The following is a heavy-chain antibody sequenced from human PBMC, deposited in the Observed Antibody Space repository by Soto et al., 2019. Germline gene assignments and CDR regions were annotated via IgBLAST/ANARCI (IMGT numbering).Heavy chain of an antibody. CDR3: ARSSHKENGFDP. Sequence: QVQLQESGPGLVKPSETLALSCTVSNGSLSNSYWNWIRQPAGKGLEWIGRIYTSGSTNYKPSLRSRVTMSVDTSKNQFSRKLNSVTAADTAVYYCARSSHKENGFDPWGQGPLVTVSS. D-gene: IGHD6-13*01. CDR2: IYTSGST. V-gene: IGHV4-4*07. J-gene: IGHJ5*02. CDR1: NGSLSNSY.